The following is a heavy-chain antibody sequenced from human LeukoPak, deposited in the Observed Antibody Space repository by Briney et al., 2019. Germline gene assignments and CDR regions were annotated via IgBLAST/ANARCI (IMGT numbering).Heavy chain of an antibody. CDR1: GYTFTTYY. CDR3: ALYSSTWY. J-gene: IGHJ4*02. V-gene: IGHV1-46*01. CDR2: INPTGGST. D-gene: IGHD6-13*01. Sequence: GASVKVSCKASGYTFTTYYIHWVRQAPGQGLEWMGIINPTGGSTTYAQKSQGRVTMTRDTSTSTVFMEVNSLRSEDTAVYYCALYSSTWYWGQGTLVTVSS.